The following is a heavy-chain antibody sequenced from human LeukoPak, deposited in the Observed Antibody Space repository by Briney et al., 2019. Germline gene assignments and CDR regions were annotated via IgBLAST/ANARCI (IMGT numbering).Heavy chain of an antibody. D-gene: IGHD6-13*01. J-gene: IGHJ4*02. CDR2: IYPGDSDT. V-gene: IGHV5-51*01. CDR1: GYTFSNYW. Sequence: GESLKISCKGSGYTFSNYWIAWVRQMPGKGLEWMGIIYPGDSDTRYSPSFQGQVTISADKSISTAYLQWSTLKASDTAMYYCARRDSISWYEIDWGQGTLVTVSS. CDR3: ARRDSISWYEID.